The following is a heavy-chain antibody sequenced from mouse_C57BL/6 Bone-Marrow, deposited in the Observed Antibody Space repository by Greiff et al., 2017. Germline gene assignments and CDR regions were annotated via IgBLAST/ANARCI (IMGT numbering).Heavy chain of an antibody. CDR1: GYSITSGYY. Sequence: EVQLVESGPGLVKPSQSLSLTCSVTGYSITSGYYWNWIRQFPGNKLEWMGYISYDGSNNYNPSLKNRISITRDTSKNQFFLKLNSVTTEDTATYYCARLITTVVATRDYFDYWGQGTTLTVSS. J-gene: IGHJ2*01. V-gene: IGHV3-6*01. D-gene: IGHD1-1*01. CDR2: ISYDGSN. CDR3: ARLITTVVATRDYFDY.